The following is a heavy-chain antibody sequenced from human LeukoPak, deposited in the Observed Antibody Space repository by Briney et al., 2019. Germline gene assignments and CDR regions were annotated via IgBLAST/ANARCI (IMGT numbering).Heavy chain of an antibody. D-gene: IGHD3-3*01. V-gene: IGHV4-39*07. CDR1: GGSISSSSYY. CDR3: ARRLLRLQGYFQH. Sequence: SETLSLTCTVSGGSISSSSYYWGWIRQPPGKGLEWIGSIYYSGSTYYNPSLKSRVTISVDTSKNQFSLKLSSVTAADTAVYYCARRLLRLQGYFQHWGQGTLVTVSS. CDR2: IYYSGST. J-gene: IGHJ1*01.